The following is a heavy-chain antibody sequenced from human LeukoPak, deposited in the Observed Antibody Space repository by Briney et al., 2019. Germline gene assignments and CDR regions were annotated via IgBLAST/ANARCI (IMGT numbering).Heavy chain of an antibody. J-gene: IGHJ3*02. Sequence: GGSLRLSCAASGFIFSSYWMYWVRQAPGKGLVWVSRINNDGTGTTFADSVKGRFTISRDNAKNTLYLQMNSLRAEDTAVYYCARGGAYHAFDICGQGTMVTVSS. CDR1: GFIFSSYW. D-gene: IGHD2-15*01. V-gene: IGHV3-74*01. CDR2: INNDGTGT. CDR3: ARGGAYHAFDI.